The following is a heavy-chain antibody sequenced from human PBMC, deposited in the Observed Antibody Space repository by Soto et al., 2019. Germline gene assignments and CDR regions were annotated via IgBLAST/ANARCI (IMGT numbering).Heavy chain of an antibody. V-gene: IGHV3-33*01. Sequence: GGSLRLSCAASGFTLTSYGMHWARQPPGKGLEWVAVISHDGSFQFLADSVKGRFTISRDISKNTLYLQMSSLRAEDTAVYYCARDNNYYFDYWGQGTLVTVSS. D-gene: IGHD1-1*01. CDR3: ARDNNYYFDY. J-gene: IGHJ4*02. CDR1: GFTLTSYG. CDR2: ISHDGSFQ.